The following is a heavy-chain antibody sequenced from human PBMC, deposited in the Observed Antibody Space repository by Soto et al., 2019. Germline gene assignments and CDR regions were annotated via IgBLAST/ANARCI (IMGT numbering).Heavy chain of an antibody. D-gene: IGHD4-17*01. CDR3: TRDDRQADYGAKWYFDL. J-gene: IGHJ2*01. Sequence: QVQLVQSGAEVKMPGASVKVSCKASGYTFNSYGISWVRQAPGQGLEWMGWISPYNGDTNSAPKLQGRLTMTTDTSTSTAYMELRSLRSDDTAVYYCTRDDRQADYGAKWYFDLWGRGTLFTFSS. V-gene: IGHV1-18*01. CDR2: ISPYNGDT. CDR1: GYTFNSYG.